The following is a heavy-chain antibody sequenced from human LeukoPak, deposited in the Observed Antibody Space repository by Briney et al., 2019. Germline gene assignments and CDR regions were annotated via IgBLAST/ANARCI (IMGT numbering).Heavy chain of an antibody. CDR2: IYYSGST. D-gene: IGHD6-19*01. CDR3: ARSIAVAGTGIDY. CDR1: GGSISSYY. Sequence: PSETLSLTCTVSGGSISSYYWSWIRQPPGKGLEWIGYIYYSGSTNYNPSLKSRVTISVDTSKNQFSLKLSSVTAADTAVYYCARSIAVAGTGIDYWGQGTLVTVSS. J-gene: IGHJ4*02. V-gene: IGHV4-59*01.